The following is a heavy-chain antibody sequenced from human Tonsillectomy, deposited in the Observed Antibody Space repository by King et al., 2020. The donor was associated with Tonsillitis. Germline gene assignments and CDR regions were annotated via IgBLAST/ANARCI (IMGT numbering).Heavy chain of an antibody. CDR1: GDRVSRNSAA. V-gene: IGHV6-1*01. D-gene: IGHD4-17*01. J-gene: IGHJ4*02. CDR3: ARLYGDYPFFYFDY. Sequence: VQLQQSGPGLVKPSQTLSLTCAISGDRVSRNSAAWSWIRQSPSGGLEWLGRTYYRSKWYNDYAVSVKSRITINPDTSKNRFSLQLNSVTPEDTAVYYCARLYGDYPFFYFDYWGQGTLVTVSS. CDR2: TYYRSKWYN.